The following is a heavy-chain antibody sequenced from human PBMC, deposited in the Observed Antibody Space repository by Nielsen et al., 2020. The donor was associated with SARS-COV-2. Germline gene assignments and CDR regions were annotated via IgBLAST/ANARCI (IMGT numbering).Heavy chain of an antibody. V-gene: IGHV3-20*04. CDR1: GFTFDDYG. CDR2: INWNGGST. D-gene: IGHD2-2*01. J-gene: IGHJ6*02. CDR3: ASEGVGYCSSTSCHRYYYGMDV. Sequence: GESLKISCAASGFTFDDYGMSWVRQAPGKGLEWVSGINWNGGSTGYADSVKGRFTISRDNAKNSLYLQVNSLRAEDTAVYYCASEGVGYCSSTSCHRYYYGMDVWGQGTTVTVSS.